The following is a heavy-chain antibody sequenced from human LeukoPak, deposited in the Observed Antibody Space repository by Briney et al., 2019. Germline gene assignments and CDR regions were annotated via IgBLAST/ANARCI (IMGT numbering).Heavy chain of an antibody. D-gene: IGHD3-22*01. Sequence: GGSLRLSCAASGFTFSSYAMSWVRHAPGKGLEWVSAISGSGGSTYYADSVKGRFTISRDNSKNTLYLQMNSLRAEDTAVYYCARRSYYDSTGYPFDYWGQGTLVTVSS. V-gene: IGHV3-23*01. CDR3: ARRSYYDSTGYPFDY. J-gene: IGHJ4*02. CDR1: GFTFSSYA. CDR2: ISGSGGST.